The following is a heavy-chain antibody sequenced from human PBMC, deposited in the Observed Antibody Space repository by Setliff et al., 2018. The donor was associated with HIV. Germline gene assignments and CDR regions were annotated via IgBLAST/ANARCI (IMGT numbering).Heavy chain of an antibody. J-gene: IGHJ4*02. CDR1: GFTFSRYW. V-gene: IGHV3-7*01. D-gene: IGHD3-10*01. CDR2: IKQDGSEK. Sequence: GGSLRLSCAASGFTFSRYWMSWVRQAPGKGLEWVANIKQDGSEKYYVDSVKGRFTISRDNAMNSLYLQMNSLRAEDTAVYYCARVEGGSGSYYRGFDYWGQGTLVTVSS. CDR3: ARVEGGSGSYYRGFDY.